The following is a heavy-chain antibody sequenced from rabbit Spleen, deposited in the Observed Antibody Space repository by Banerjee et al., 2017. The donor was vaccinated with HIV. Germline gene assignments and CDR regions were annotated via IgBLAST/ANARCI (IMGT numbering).Heavy chain of an antibody. V-gene: IGHV1S45*01. CDR3: ARDPYTIHSASYFL. J-gene: IGHJ4*01. D-gene: IGHD1-1*01. Sequence: EQLEESGGGLVKPEGSLTLTCKASGVSFSDKDVMCWVRQAPGKGLEWIAYIGPGFGSTYYANSVKGRFTISSDNAQNTVFLQMTSLTAADTATYFCARDPYTIHSASYFLWGPGTLVTVS. CDR2: IGPGFGST. CDR1: GVSFSDKDV.